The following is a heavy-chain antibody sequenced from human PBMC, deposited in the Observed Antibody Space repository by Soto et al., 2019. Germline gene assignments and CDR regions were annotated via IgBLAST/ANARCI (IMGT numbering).Heavy chain of an antibody. CDR2: IYHSGST. CDR3: AAVTTTASFDY. D-gene: IGHD4-17*01. V-gene: IGHV4-38-2*01. J-gene: IGHJ4*02. Sequence: SETLSLTCAVSGYSISSGYYWGWIRQPPGKGLEWIGSIYHSGSTYYNPSLKSRVTISVDTSKNQFSLKLSSVTAADTAVYYCAAVTTTASFDYWGQGTLVTVSS. CDR1: GYSISSGYY.